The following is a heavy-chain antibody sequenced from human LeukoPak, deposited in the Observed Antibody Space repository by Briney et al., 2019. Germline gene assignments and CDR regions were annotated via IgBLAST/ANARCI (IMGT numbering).Heavy chain of an antibody. CDR3: AKLDSSSWGFDY. Sequence: GRSLRLSCAASRFTFSSYGMHWVRQAPGKGLEWVAVISYDGSNKYYADSVKGRFTISRDNSKNTLYLQMNSLRAEDTAVYYCAKLDSSSWGFDYWGQGTLVTVSS. CDR1: RFTFSSYG. D-gene: IGHD6-13*01. V-gene: IGHV3-30*18. J-gene: IGHJ4*02. CDR2: ISYDGSNK.